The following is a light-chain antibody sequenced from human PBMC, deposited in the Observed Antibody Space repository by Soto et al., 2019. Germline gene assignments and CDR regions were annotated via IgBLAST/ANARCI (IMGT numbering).Light chain of an antibody. Sequence: ALTQPPSASGTPGQRVTISCSGSSSNIGSNTVNWYQQLPGTAPKPLIYSNNQRPSGVPDRFSGSKSGTSASLAISGLQSEDEADYYCEAWDDSLNGYVFGTGTKVTVL. V-gene: IGLV1-44*01. CDR2: SNN. CDR3: EAWDDSLNGYV. CDR1: SSNIGSNT. J-gene: IGLJ1*01.